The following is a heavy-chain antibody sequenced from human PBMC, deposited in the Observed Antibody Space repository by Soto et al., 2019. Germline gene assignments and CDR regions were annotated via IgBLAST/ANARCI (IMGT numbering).Heavy chain of an antibody. J-gene: IGHJ6*02. CDR3: ARDRLVPYGSGMDV. D-gene: IGHD2-2*01. V-gene: IGHV3-33*01. CDR1: GSTFRSDG. Sequence: PGGPLSLSCAASGSTFRSDGTHWVRQAPGKGLEWVALIWFDGSKKYYVDSVKGRFAVSRDNSKNTLYLQMNSLRGEDTAVYYCARDRLVPYGSGMDVWGPGTPVTVSS. CDR2: IWFDGSKK.